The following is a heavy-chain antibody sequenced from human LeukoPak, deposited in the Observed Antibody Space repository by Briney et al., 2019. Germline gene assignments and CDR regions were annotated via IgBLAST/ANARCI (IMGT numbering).Heavy chain of an antibody. CDR1: GYSFANYW. CDR3: AGRVDSGKHYDY. J-gene: IGHJ4*02. CDR2: IYPGNSDT. Sequence: GESLKISCKGSGYSFANYWTAWVRQMPGKGLEWMGIIYPGNSDTRYSPSFQGQVTISADKSISTAYLQWRSLKASDTATYYCAGRVDSGKHYDYWGQGALVTVSS. V-gene: IGHV5-51*01. D-gene: IGHD3-10*01.